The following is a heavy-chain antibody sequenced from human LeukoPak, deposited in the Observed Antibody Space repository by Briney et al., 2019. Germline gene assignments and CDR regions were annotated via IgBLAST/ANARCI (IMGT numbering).Heavy chain of an antibody. Sequence: SETLSLTCAVYGGSFSGYYWSWIRQPPGKGLEWIGEINHSGSTNYNPSLKSRVTISVDTSKNQFSLKLSSVTAADTAVYYCARDPSTGEGAFDIWGQGTMVTVSS. CDR3: ARDPSTGEGAFDI. V-gene: IGHV4-34*01. J-gene: IGHJ3*02. D-gene: IGHD7-27*01. CDR2: INHSGST. CDR1: GGSFSGYY.